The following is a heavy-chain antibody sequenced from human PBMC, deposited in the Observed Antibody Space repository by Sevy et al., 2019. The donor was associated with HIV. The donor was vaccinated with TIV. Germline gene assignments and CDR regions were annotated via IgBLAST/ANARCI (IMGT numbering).Heavy chain of an antibody. CDR3: ARFPGESVQVSYRDTFDM. J-gene: IGHJ3*02. Sequence: SQTLSLTCAISGDSVSTSSVTWNWIRQSPSRGLEWLGRTYYRSKWCNDFAESVESRISINPDTSKNQFSLQLTSVTPDDTAVYYCARFPGESVQVSYRDTFDMWGQGTMVSASS. V-gene: IGHV6-1*01. CDR1: GDSVSTSSVT. CDR2: TYYRSKWCN. D-gene: IGHD3-10*01.